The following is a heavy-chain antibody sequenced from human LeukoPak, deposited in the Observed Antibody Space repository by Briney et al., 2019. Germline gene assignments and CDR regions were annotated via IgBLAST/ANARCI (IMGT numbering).Heavy chain of an antibody. Sequence: GGSLRLSCAASGFTFSSYSMNWVRQAPGKGLEWVSSISSSSSYIYYADSVKGRFTISRDNAKNSLYLQMNSLRAEDTAVYYCARKTVVGSYFDHWGQGTPVTVSS. CDR2: ISSSSSYI. CDR1: GFTFSSYS. V-gene: IGHV3-21*04. CDR3: ARKTVVGSYFDH. D-gene: IGHD4-23*01. J-gene: IGHJ4*02.